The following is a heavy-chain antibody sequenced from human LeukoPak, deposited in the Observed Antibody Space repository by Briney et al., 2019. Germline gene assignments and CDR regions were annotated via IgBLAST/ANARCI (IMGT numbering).Heavy chain of an antibody. J-gene: IGHJ4*02. V-gene: IGHV3-9*01. CDR1: GFTFDDYA. Sequence: GGSLRLSCAASGFTFDDYAMHWVRQAPGKGLEWVSGISWNSGSIGYADSVKGRFTISRDNSKNTLYLQMNSLRADDTAVYYCAKVGRLYYFDYWGQGTLVTVSS. D-gene: IGHD6-25*01. CDR2: ISWNSGSI. CDR3: AKVGRLYYFDY.